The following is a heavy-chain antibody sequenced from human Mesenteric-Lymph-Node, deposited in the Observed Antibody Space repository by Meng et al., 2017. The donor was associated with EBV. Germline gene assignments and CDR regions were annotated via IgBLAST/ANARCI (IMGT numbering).Heavy chain of an antibody. V-gene: IGHV3-33*01. CDR2: IWYDGSNK. D-gene: IGHD3-10*01. CDR3: ARGGSGSHNWFDP. CDR1: GFTFSSSG. J-gene: IGHJ5*02. Sequence: QVQVVDSGXGVVQPGSSLRRSCAASGFTFSSSGMHWVRQAPGKGLEWVAVIWYDGSNKYYADSVKGRFTISRDNSKNTLYLQMNSLRAEDTAVYYCARGGSGSHNWFDPWGQGTLVTVSS.